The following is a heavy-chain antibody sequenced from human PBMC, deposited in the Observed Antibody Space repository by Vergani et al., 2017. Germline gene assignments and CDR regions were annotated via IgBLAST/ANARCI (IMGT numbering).Heavy chain of an antibody. CDR3: ARGGAEHIVVVTAIKVVYFQH. D-gene: IGHD2-21*02. V-gene: IGHV3-9*01. CDR2: ISWNSGSI. Sequence: EVQLVESGGGLVQPGRSLRLSCAASGFTFDDYAMHWVRQAPGKGLEWVSGISWNSGSIGYADSVKGRFTISRDNAKNSLYLQMNSLRAEDTALYYCARGGAEHIVVVTAIKVVYFQHWGQGTLVTVSS. J-gene: IGHJ1*01. CDR1: GFTFDDYA.